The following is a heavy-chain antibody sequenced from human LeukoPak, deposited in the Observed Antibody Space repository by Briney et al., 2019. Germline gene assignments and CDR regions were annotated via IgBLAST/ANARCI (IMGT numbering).Heavy chain of an antibody. J-gene: IGHJ4*02. CDR1: GGSISSYY. CDR3: ARGEWELLRTDY. CDR2: IYYSGST. D-gene: IGHD1-26*01. Sequence: SETLSLTCTVSGGSISSYYWSWIRQPPGKGLEWIGYIYYSGSTYYNPSLKSRATISVDTSKNQFSLKLNSVTAADTAVYYCARGEWELLRTDYWGQGTLVTVSS. V-gene: IGHV4-59*12.